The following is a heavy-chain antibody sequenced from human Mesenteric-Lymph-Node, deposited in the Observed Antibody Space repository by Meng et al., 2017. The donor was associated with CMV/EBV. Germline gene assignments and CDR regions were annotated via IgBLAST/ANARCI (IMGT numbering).Heavy chain of an antibody. D-gene: IGHD5-12*01. Sequence: GGSLRLSCAASGFTLVSYEMNWVRQAPGKGLDWVSYISVSGGTISYADSVKGRFTISRDNAKNSLSLVLNYPRVEDTGVYYCARLERSADSRYRPFDSWGQGSLVTVSS. CDR1: GFTLVSYE. CDR2: ISVSGGTI. V-gene: IGHV3-48*03. J-gene: IGHJ4*02. CDR3: ARLERSADSRYRPFDS.